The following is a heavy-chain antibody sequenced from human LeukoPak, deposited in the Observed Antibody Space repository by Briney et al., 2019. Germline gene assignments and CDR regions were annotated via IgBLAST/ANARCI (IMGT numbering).Heavy chain of an antibody. D-gene: IGHD3-10*01. J-gene: IGHJ3*02. Sequence: PSETLSLTCTVSGGSINSGSYYWSWIRQPAGKGLEWIGHIYTRGSTNYNPSLKSRVTVSVDTSKNQFSLKLSSVTAADTAVYYCAKDQIWFGTYSSGAFDIWGQGTMVTVSS. CDR1: GGSINSGSYY. CDR3: AKDQIWFGTYSSGAFDI. CDR2: IYTRGST. V-gene: IGHV4-61*09.